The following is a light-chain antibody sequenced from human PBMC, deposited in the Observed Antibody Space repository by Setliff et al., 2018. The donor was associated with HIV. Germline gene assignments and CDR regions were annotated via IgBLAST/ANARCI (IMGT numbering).Light chain of an antibody. J-gene: IGLJ3*02. Sequence: SYELTQPPSVSVVPGKTARITCEGDNIGGRRVHWHQQKPGQAPVLVVHGDKNRPSGIPDRFFGFNSGGTATLTISRVEAGDEADYYCQVLDSSTDRRWVFGGGTKVTVL. CDR1: NIGGRR. V-gene: IGLV3-21*03. CDR2: GDK. CDR3: QVLDSSTDRRWV.